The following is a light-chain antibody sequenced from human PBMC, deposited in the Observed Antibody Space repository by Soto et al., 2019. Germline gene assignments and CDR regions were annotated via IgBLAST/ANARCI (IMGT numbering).Light chain of an antibody. V-gene: IGKV1-33*01. CDR2: DAS. J-gene: IGKJ5*01. CDR1: HGISNY. CDR3: QQYDNLPIT. Sequence: DIQMTQSQSSLSASVXDRVTITPQARHGISNYFDWDQQKQGKXPKLLXYDASNSEKGVPSRFSGSGSGTDFTFTISSLQPEDIATYYCQQYDNLPITFGQGTRLEIK.